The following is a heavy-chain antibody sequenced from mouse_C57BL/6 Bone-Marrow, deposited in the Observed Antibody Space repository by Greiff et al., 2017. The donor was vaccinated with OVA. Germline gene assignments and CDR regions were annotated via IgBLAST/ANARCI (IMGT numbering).Heavy chain of an antibody. J-gene: IGHJ3*01. CDR3: ARPGDYDGDWFAY. V-gene: IGHV1-47*01. CDR1: GYTFTTYP. CDR2: FHPYNDDT. Sequence: VKLQESGAELVKPGASVKMSCKASGYTFTTYPIEWMKQNHGKSLEWIGNFHPYNDDTKYNEKFKGKATLTVEKSSSTVYLELSRVTSDDSAVYYCARPGDYDGDWFAYWGQGTLVTVSA. D-gene: IGHD2-4*01.